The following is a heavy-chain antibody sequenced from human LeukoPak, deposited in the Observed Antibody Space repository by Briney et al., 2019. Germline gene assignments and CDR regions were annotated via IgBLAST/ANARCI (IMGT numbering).Heavy chain of an antibody. D-gene: IGHD3-16*02. CDR1: GGSFSGYY. Sequence: SETLSLTCAVYGGSFSGYYWSWIRQPPGKGLEWIGEINHSGSTNYNPSLKSRVTISVDTSKNQFSLKLGSVTAADTAVYYCARRYRGYYYYYYMDVWGKGTTVTVSS. V-gene: IGHV4-34*01. J-gene: IGHJ6*03. CDR2: INHSGST. CDR3: ARRYRGYYYYYYMDV.